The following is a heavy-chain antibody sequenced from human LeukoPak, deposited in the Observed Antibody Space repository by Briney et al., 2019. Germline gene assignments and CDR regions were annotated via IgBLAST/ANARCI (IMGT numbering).Heavy chain of an antibody. Sequence: SVKVSCKASGGTFSSYAISWVRQAPGQGLEWMGGIIPIFGTASHAQKFQGRVTITTDESTSTAYMALSSLRSEDTAVYYCARVDGRCSSTSCYYNWFDPWGQGTLVTVSS. CDR2: IIPIFGTA. D-gene: IGHD2-2*01. CDR3: ARVDGRCSSTSCYYNWFDP. V-gene: IGHV1-69*05. CDR1: GGTFSSYA. J-gene: IGHJ5*02.